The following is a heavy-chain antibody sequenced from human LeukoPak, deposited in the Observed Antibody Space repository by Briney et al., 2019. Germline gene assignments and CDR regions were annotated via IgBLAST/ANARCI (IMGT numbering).Heavy chain of an antibody. CDR3: AEMWYSSSWFDY. CDR2: ISGSGGST. Sequence: GGSLRLSCAASGFTFSSYAMSWVRQAPGKGLEWVSAISGSGGSTYYADSVKGRFTISRDNSKNTLYLQMNSLRAEDTAVFYCAEMWYSSSWFDYWGQGTLVTVSS. D-gene: IGHD6-13*01. V-gene: IGHV3-23*01. J-gene: IGHJ4*02. CDR1: GFTFSSYA.